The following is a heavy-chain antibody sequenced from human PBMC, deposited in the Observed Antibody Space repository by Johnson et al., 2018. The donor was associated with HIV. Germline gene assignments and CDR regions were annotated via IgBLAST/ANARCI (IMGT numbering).Heavy chain of an antibody. J-gene: IGHJ3*02. CDR3: AKGGHWTGTTHGDAFDI. Sequence: QVQLVESGGGVVQPGRSLRLSCTASGFTFSSYGMHWVRQAPGKGLEWVAVIWFDGSNKYYADSVKGRFTISRDNSKNTLYLQMNSLRAEDTAVYCCAKGGHWTGTTHGDAFDIWGQGTMVTVSS. CDR1: GFTFSSYG. D-gene: IGHD1-1*01. CDR2: IWFDGSNK. V-gene: IGHV3-33*06.